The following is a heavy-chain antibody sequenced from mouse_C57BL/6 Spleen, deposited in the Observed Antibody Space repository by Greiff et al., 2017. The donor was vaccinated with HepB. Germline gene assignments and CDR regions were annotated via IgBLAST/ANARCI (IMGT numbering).Heavy chain of an antibody. J-gene: IGHJ2*01. CDR3: ASYWYYFDY. D-gene: IGHD1-1*01. Sequence: DVHLVESGPGLVKPSQSLSLTCSVTGYSITSGYYWNWIRQFPGNKLEWMGYISYDGSNNYNPSLKNRISITRDTSKNQFFLKLNSVTTEDTATYYCASYWYYFDYWGQGTTLTVSS. V-gene: IGHV3-6*01. CDR2: ISYDGSN. CDR1: GYSITSGYY.